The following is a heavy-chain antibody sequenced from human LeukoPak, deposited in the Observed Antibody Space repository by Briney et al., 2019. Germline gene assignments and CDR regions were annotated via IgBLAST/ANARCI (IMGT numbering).Heavy chain of an antibody. Sequence: GSLRLSCAASGFTFSSYWMSWVRQPPGKALEWIGNIFYSGSTYYSPSLKSRVPISLDTSRNQFSLKLSSVTAADTAVYYCARQNYDILTGYSPYYHYMDVWGKGTTVTISS. CDR2: IFYSGST. CDR1: GFTFSSYW. D-gene: IGHD3-9*01. V-gene: IGHV4-59*08. CDR3: ARQNYDILTGYSPYYHYMDV. J-gene: IGHJ6*03.